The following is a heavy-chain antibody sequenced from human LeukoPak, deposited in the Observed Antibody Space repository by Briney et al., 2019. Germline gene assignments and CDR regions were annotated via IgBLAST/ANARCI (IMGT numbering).Heavy chain of an antibody. D-gene: IGHD4-23*01. J-gene: IGHJ6*03. Sequence: PGGSLRLSCAASGFTFGSYSMNWVRQAPGKGLEWVSSISSSSSYIYYADSVKGRFTISRDNAKNSLYLQMNSLRAEDTAVYYCARSDYGGKKRNYYYMDVWGEGTTVTVSS. V-gene: IGHV3-21*01. CDR3: ARSDYGGKKRNYYYMDV. CDR1: GFTFGSYS. CDR2: ISSSSSYI.